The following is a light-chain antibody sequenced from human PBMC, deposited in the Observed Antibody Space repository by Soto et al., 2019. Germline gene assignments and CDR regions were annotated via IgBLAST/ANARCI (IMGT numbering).Light chain of an antibody. CDR1: QSVSGSF. CDR2: GAS. V-gene: IGKV3-20*01. Sequence: EIVLTQSPGTLSLSPGERATLSCRASQSVSGSFLAWYQQKPGQAPRLLIYGASSRTTGIPDRFSGSGSGTDFTLTISRLEPEDFAVYYCQQYGSSPITFGQGTRLEIK. CDR3: QQYGSSPIT. J-gene: IGKJ5*01.